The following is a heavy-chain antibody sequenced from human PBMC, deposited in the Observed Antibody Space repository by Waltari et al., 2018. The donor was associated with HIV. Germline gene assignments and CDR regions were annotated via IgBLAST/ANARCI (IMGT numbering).Heavy chain of an antibody. V-gene: IGHV3-15*02. D-gene: IGHD1-26*01. CDR2: IRSKTDGGET. Sequence: VQLVQSGGALVTPGGSLKISFAVSGIPFKNACLIWVRQAPGKGLKWLGHIRSKTDGGETDYAAPLSGRFAISTDDFNNTMFLEMKTLKVDDTAVYYCTTFEMGTTRNFWGQGTLVTVSS. CDR1: GIPFKNAC. CDR3: TTFEMGTTRNF. J-gene: IGHJ4*02.